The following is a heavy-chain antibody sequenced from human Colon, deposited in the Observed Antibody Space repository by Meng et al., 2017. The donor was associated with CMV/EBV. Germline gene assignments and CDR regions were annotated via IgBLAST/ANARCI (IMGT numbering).Heavy chain of an antibody. CDR1: GFTFKSYA. J-gene: IGHJ3*02. V-gene: IGHV3-23*01. Sequence: GESLKISCVASGFTFKSYAMNWVRQAPGKGLEWVAGISASGGNAYHADTVKGRFTISRDNSKNILYLQMNSLRAEDTAVYYCARDPFIKAFDIWGQGTMVTVSS. CDR2: ISASGGNA. CDR3: ARDPFIKAFDI.